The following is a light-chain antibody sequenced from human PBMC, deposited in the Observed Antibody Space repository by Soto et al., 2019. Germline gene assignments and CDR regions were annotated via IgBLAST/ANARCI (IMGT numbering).Light chain of an antibody. J-gene: IGKJ5*01. CDR3: QHRSIWPVS. CDR2: DAS. Sequence: EIGLTQSPATLSLSPGERATLSCRASQSVSSYLAWYQQKPGLAPRLLIYDASNRATGIPARFSGSGSGTDFTLTISSLEPEDFAVYYCQHRSIWPVSFGQGTRLAIK. CDR1: QSVSSY. V-gene: IGKV3-11*01.